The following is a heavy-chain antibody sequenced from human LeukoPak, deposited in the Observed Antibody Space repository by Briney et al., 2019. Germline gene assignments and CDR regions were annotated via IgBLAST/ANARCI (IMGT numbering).Heavy chain of an antibody. CDR2: ISYDGSNK. D-gene: IGHD6-19*01. J-gene: IGHJ4*02. Sequence: GGSLRLSCAASGFTFSSYGMHWVRQAPGKGLEWVAVISYDGSNKYYADSVKGRFTISRDNSKNTLYLQINSLRAEDTAVYYCAREPKYSSGPGTDYWGQGTLVTVSS. CDR1: GFTFSSYG. V-gene: IGHV3-30*03. CDR3: AREPKYSSGPGTDY.